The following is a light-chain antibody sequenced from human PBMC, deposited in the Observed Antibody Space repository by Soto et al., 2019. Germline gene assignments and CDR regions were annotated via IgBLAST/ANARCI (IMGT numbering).Light chain of an antibody. CDR1: QDINTW. CDR3: QQANSFPPT. Sequence: DVQMTQSPSSVSASVGDSVTITCRASQDINTWLAWYQQKPGKAPKLLHFTPSGLQSGVPSRFSGSGSGTDFTLTINSLQPEDFATYYCQQANSFPPTFGPGTKVDI. CDR2: TPS. V-gene: IGKV1-12*01. J-gene: IGKJ3*01.